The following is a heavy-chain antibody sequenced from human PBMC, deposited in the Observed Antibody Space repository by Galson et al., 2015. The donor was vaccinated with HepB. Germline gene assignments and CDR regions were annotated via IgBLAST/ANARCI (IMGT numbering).Heavy chain of an antibody. V-gene: IGHV3-9*01. Sequence: SLRLSCAASGFTFDDYAMHWVRQAPGKGLEWVSGISWNSGSIGYADSVKGRFTISRDNAKNSLYLQMNSLRAEDTALYYCAKDITPIVGALDYWGQGTLVTVSS. CDR1: GFTFDDYA. J-gene: IGHJ4*02. CDR3: AKDITPIVGALDY. CDR2: ISWNSGSI. D-gene: IGHD1-26*01.